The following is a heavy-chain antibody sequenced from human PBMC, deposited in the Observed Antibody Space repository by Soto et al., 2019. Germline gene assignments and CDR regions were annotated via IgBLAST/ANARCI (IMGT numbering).Heavy chain of an antibody. CDR2: IIPIFGTA. J-gene: IGHJ5*02. V-gene: IGHV1-69*13. CDR3: ARGVFGAVTWFDP. Sequence: SVKVSCKASGGTFSSYAISWVRQAPGQGLEWMGGIIPIFGTANYAQKFQGRVTITADESTSTAYMELSSLRSEDTAVYYCARGVFGAVTWFDPWGQGTLVTVSS. CDR1: GGTFSSYA. D-gene: IGHD3-3*01.